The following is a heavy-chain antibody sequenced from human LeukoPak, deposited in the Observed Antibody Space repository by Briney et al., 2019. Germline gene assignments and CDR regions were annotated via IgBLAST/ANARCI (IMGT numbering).Heavy chain of an antibody. CDR3: ARGGATVDY. Sequence: SETLSLTCAVSGGSISSNNWWSWVRQPPGKGLEWIGEIHHSGSTNYNPSLKSRVTISVDTSKNQFSLKLSPVTAADTAVYYCARGGATVDYWGQGTLVTVSS. CDR2: IHHSGST. V-gene: IGHV4-4*02. CDR1: GGSISSNNW. J-gene: IGHJ4*02. D-gene: IGHD1-26*01.